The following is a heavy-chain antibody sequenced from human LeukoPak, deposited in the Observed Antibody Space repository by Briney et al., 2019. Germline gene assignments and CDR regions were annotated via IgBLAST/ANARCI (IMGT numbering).Heavy chain of an antibody. CDR2: TYYRSKWYN. CDR3: ARDRDGTGLHGTNYDY. CDR1: GDSVSSNSAA. Sequence: SQTLSLTRAISGDSVSSNSAAWNWIRQSPSRGLEWLGRTYYRSKWYNDYAVSVKSRIAINPDTSKNQFSLHLNSVTPEDTAVYYCARDRDGTGLHGTNYDYWGQGTLVTVSS. D-gene: IGHD6-19*01. J-gene: IGHJ4*02. V-gene: IGHV6-1*01.